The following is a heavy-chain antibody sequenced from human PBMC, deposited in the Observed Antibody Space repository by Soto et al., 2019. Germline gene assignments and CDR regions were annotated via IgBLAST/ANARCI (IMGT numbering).Heavy chain of an antibody. CDR2: ISAYNGNT. V-gene: IGHV1-18*01. D-gene: IGHD2-2*01. CDR3: ARGSAAIMVD. J-gene: IGHJ4*02. Sequence: VSLKVSCKASGYTFTSYGISCVRQAPGQGLEWMGWISAYNGNTNYAQKLQGRVTMTTDTSTSTAYMKLSSVTAADTAVYYCARGSAAIMVDWGQGTLVTVSS. CDR1: GYTFTSYG.